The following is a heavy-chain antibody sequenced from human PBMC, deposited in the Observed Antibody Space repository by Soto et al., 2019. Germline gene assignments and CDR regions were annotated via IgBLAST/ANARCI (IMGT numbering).Heavy chain of an antibody. J-gene: IGHJ5*02. D-gene: IGHD2-15*01. V-gene: IGHV2-5*01. CDR2: IYWNDDK. Sequence: DFGAALVNHTHRLTMMCTFPGLPDPTNGKGVGWIRQPPGKALEWLALIYWNDDKRYRPSLKSRLTITKDTSKNQVFLTMTNLDPVDTAIYYCAREIAVVLKFFDPWGKGTLVTVS. CDR3: AREIAVVLKFFDP. CDR1: GLPDPTNGKG.